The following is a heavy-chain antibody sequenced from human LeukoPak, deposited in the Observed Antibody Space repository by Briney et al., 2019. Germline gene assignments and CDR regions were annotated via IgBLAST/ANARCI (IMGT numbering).Heavy chain of an antibody. J-gene: IGHJ6*03. CDR2: IIPIFGTA. CDR3: AIYGSGSWTYYYYYYTDV. CDR1: GGTFSSYA. Sequence: ASVKVSCKASGGTFSSYAISWVRQAPGQGLEWMGGIIPIFGTANYAQKFQGRVTITADKSTSTAYMELSSLRSEDTAVYYCAIYGSGSWTYYYYYYTDVWGKGTTVTISS. V-gene: IGHV1-69*06. D-gene: IGHD3-10*01.